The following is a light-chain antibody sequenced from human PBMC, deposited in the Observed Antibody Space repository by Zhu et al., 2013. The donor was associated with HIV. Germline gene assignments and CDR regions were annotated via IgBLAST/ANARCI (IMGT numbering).Light chain of an antibody. CDR3: QQYGSSPRT. CDR1: QSVDIH. CDR2: GAS. J-gene: IGKJ1*01. Sequence: EIVLTQSPDTLSLSPGERATLSCRASQSVDIHLAWYQQKPGQTPRLLIYGASSRATGIPDRFSGSGSGTDFTLTISRLEPEDFAVYYCQQYGSSPRTFGQGTKVEIK. V-gene: IGKV3-20*01.